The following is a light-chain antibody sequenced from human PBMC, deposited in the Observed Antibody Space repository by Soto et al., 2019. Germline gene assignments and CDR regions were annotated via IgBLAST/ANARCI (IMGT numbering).Light chain of an antibody. CDR2: DVS. Sequence: QSVLTQPASVSGSPGQSITISCTGTSSDVGGYNYVSWYQQHPGKAPKLMIYDVSNRPSGVSNRFSGSKSGNTASLTISGLQAEDEAEYYCSSYTSNSTLVFGTGTKVTVL. V-gene: IGLV2-14*01. J-gene: IGLJ1*01. CDR1: SSDVGGYNY. CDR3: SSYTSNSTLV.